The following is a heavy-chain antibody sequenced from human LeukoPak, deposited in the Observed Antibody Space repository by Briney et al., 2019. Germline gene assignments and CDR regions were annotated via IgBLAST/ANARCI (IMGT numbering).Heavy chain of an antibody. V-gene: IGHV3-21*01. CDR2: ISSSSNYI. D-gene: IGHD2-21*01. Sequence: GGSLRLSCAASGFTISYYSMNWVRQAPGKGLEWVSSISSSSNYIYYADSVKGRFTISRDNAKNSLYLQMNSLRAEDTAVYYCARDTVVIAIIGFDYWGQGTLVTV. J-gene: IGHJ4*02. CDR1: GFTISYYS. CDR3: ARDTVVIAIIGFDY.